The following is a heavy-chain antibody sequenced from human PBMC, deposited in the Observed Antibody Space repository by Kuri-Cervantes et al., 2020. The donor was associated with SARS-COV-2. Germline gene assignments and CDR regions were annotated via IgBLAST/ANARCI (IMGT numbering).Heavy chain of an antibody. Sequence: GESLKISCAASGFTFTSYAMNWVRQAPGKGLEWVSGIINSGGNTDYADSVKGRFTISRDNSKNTLYLQMNSLRAEDTAVYYCTKGMWELLPWGYHFDSWGQGTLVTVSS. CDR3: TKGMWELLPWGYHFDS. CDR2: IINSGGNT. CDR1: GFTFTSYA. V-gene: IGHV3-23*01. J-gene: IGHJ4*02. D-gene: IGHD1-26*01.